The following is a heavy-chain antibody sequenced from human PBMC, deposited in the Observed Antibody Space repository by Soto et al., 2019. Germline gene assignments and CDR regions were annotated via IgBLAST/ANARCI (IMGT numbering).Heavy chain of an antibody. V-gene: IGHV3-48*02. Sequence: EVQLVESGGGLVQPGGSLRLSCAASGFTFSSYNMNWVRQAPGKGLEWVSYISSSGTTIYYTDSVKGRFTISRDNAKNSLFLLMNSLRDEDTAVYYCARYEYSNYGASDVWGQGTTVTVSS. J-gene: IGHJ6*02. CDR2: ISSSGTTI. D-gene: IGHD4-4*01. CDR1: GFTFSSYN. CDR3: ARYEYSNYGASDV.